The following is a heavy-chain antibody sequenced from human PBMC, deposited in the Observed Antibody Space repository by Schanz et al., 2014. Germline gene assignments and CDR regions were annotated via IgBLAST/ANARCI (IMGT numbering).Heavy chain of an antibody. Sequence: QVHLEQSGPEVKKPGASVKLSCRASGYPFTNYYIHWVRQAPGQGLEWMGKINPSSGTTRIAQNFQGRLTVTRDTSTSTVNMELSSLRSEDTAVYYCARGGFFDSTSFDSWGQGTLVTVSS. CDR3: ARGGFFDSTSFDS. CDR1: GYPFTNYY. D-gene: IGHD2-2*01. V-gene: IGHV1-46*03. J-gene: IGHJ4*02. CDR2: INPSSGTT.